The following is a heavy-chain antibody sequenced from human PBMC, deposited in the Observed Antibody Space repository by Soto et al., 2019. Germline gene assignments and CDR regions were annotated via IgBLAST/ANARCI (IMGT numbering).Heavy chain of an antibody. CDR3: AKGITMIRDYYFDY. D-gene: IGHD3-10*01. V-gene: IGHV3-23*01. CDR2: ISGSGDNT. Sequence: EVQLLESGGGLEQPGGSLRLSCAASGFTFRSYVMSWVRQAPGKGLAWVSSISGSGDNTHYADSVKGRFTISRDNSKNTLYLQMNSLRADDTAVFYCAKGITMIRDYYFDYWGQGTLVTVSS. CDR1: GFTFRSYV. J-gene: IGHJ4*02.